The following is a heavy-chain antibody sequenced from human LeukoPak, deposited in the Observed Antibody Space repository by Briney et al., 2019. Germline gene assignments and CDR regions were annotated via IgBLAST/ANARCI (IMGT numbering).Heavy chain of an antibody. CDR3: ARTTGCSSTSCYVNF. CDR1: GFTFSSYA. Sequence: GGSLRLSCAASGFTFSSYAMSWVRQAPGKGLEWVSAISGSGGSTYYADSVKGRFTISRDNSKNTLYLQMSTLRAEDTAVYYCARTTGCSSTSCYVNFWGQGTLVTVSS. CDR2: ISGSGGST. V-gene: IGHV3-23*01. J-gene: IGHJ4*02. D-gene: IGHD2-2*01.